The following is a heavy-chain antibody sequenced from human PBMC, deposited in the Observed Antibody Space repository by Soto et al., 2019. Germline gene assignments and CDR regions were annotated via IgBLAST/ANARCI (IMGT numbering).Heavy chain of an antibody. D-gene: IGHD1-26*01. CDR2: IYYSGST. V-gene: IGHV4-39*01. CDR3: ARHGARDGGKSYRYGMDV. CDR1: GGSISSSSYY. J-gene: IGHJ6*02. Sequence: SETLSLTCTVSGGSISSSSYYWGWIRQPPGKGLEWIGSIYYSGSTYYNPSLKSRVTISVDTSKNQFSLKLSSVTAADTAVYYCARHGARDGGKSYRYGMDVGGQGTTVTVSS.